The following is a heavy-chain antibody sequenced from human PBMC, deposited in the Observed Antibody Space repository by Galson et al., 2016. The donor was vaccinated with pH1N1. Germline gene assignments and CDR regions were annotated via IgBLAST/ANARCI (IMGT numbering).Heavy chain of an antibody. CDR1: GFIFEDFA. J-gene: IGHJ3*02. Sequence: SLRLSCAASGFIFEDFALHWVRQGPGKGLEWVSGISWNRGAIDYAESVKGRFTISRDNAKNSLYLQMDSLRAEDTALYYCVKDRAFYYDGSGYDYAFDIWGQGTMVTVAS. CDR2: ISWNRGAI. CDR3: VKDRAFYYDGSGYDYAFDI. D-gene: IGHD3-22*01. V-gene: IGHV3-9*01.